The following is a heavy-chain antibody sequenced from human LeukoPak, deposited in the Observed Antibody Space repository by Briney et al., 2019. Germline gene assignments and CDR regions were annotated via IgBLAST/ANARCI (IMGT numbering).Heavy chain of an antibody. J-gene: IGHJ5*02. CDR2: IGSGSAGT. V-gene: IGHV3-23*01. CDR3: ARPRVPVAGTRWFDP. CDR1: GFSFSAYA. D-gene: IGHD6-13*01. Sequence: GGSLRLSCAGSGFSFSAYAMSWVRQAPGKGLEWVSAIGSGSAGTHYADSVKGRFTIYRDDSKNTLYLQTNSLRAEDTAVYYCARPRVPVAGTRWFDPWGQGTLVTVSS.